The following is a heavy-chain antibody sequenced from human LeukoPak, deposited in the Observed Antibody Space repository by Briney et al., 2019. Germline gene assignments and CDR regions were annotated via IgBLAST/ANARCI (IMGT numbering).Heavy chain of an antibody. CDR3: ARDRSDYYDSSGYYGY. J-gene: IGHJ4*02. D-gene: IGHD3-22*01. CDR1: GFTFSDYA. V-gene: IGHV3-53*01. CDR2: IYSGGST. Sequence: GGSLRLSCAASGFTFSDYAMSWVRQAPGKGLEWVSVIYSGGSTYYADSVKGRFTISRDNSKNTLYLQMNSLRAEDTAVYYCARDRSDYYDSSGYYGYWGQGTLVTVSS.